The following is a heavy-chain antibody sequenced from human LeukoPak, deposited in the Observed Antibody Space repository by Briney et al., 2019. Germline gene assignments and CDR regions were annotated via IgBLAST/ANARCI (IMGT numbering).Heavy chain of an antibody. V-gene: IGHV4-38-2*02. Sequence: SETLSLTCSVSGFSGYSISSGFYWGWIRQPPGKGLEWIGSIFHSGSTYYNPSLKSRVTISVDTSENQFSLKLSSVTAADTAVYYCARGRGSSWRNWFDPWGQGTLVTVSS. CDR2: IFHSGST. D-gene: IGHD6-13*01. J-gene: IGHJ5*02. CDR3: ARGRGSSWRNWFDP. CDR1: GYSISSGFY.